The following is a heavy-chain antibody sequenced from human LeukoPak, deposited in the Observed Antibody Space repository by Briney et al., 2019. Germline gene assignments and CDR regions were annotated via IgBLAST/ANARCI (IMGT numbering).Heavy chain of an antibody. V-gene: IGHV3-23*01. CDR3: AKRGVVIRVVLVGFHKEAYYFDS. D-gene: IGHD3-10*01. CDR1: GITLSNYG. Sequence: GGSLRLSCGVSGITLSNYGMSWVRQAPGKGLEWVAGISDSGGRTNYADSVKGRFNISRDSPKNTLYLQMNSLRVEDTAVYFCAKRGVVIRVVLVGFHKEAYYFDSWGQGALVTVSS. CDR2: ISDSGGRT. J-gene: IGHJ4*02.